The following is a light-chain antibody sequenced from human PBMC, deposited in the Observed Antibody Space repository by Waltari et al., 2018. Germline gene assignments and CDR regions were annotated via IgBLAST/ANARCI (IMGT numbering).Light chain of an antibody. J-gene: IGKJ5*01. Sequence: DIQRTQPPSSVSASVGERVTITCRASQAISSWLAWYQQKPGKAPKLLIYAASSLQSGVPSRFSGSGFGTDFTLTISSLQPEDFATYFCQQFDTFPLTFGQGTRLEIK. CDR3: QQFDTFPLT. V-gene: IGKV1-12*01. CDR2: AAS. CDR1: QAISSW.